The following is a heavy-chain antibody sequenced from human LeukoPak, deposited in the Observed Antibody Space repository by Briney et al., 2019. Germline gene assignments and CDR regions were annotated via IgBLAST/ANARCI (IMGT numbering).Heavy chain of an antibody. CDR2: IYYTGGT. CDR3: AKYGNSGWVIDN. J-gene: IGHJ4*02. Sequence: SETLSLTCTVSGGSIGSDYWTWIRQPPGKGLEYIGYIYYTGGTNYNPSLKSRVTISVDTPKNQFSLKLSSVTAADTAVYFCAKYGNSGWVIDNWGQGTLVTVSS. D-gene: IGHD6-19*01. CDR1: GGSIGSDY. V-gene: IGHV4-59*08.